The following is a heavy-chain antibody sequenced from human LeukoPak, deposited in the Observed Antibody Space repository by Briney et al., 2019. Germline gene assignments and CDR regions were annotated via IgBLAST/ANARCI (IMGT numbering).Heavy chain of an antibody. Sequence: SETLSLTCTVSGGSFTDYYWGWIRQPPGKGLEWIGSNRGNTFYNPSLRNQVSISIDTSKGRFSLNLNSVTAADTAVYLCTRDREHGTQDSWGQGTLVTVS. CDR2: SNRGNT. V-gene: IGHV4-39*07. J-gene: IGHJ4*02. D-gene: IGHD1-26*01. CDR1: GGSFTDYY. CDR3: TRDREHGTQDS.